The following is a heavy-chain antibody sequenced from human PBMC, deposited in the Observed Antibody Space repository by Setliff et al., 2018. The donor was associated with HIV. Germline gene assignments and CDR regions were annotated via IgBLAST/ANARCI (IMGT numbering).Heavy chain of an antibody. V-gene: IGHV4-59*08. CDR1: GGSISSYY. CDR2: MNSKGES. CDR3: ARHRQISDWFDP. Sequence: KTSETLSLTCTVSGGSISSYYWSWIRQPPGKGLEWIGIMNSKGESFYNASFTNGVLISIDTSKNRFSLTMTSVTAADTAIYYCARHRQISDWFDPWGQGILVTVSS. D-gene: IGHD3-10*01. J-gene: IGHJ5*02.